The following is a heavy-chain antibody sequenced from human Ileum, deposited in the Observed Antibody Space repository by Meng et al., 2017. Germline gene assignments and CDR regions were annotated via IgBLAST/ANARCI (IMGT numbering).Heavy chain of an antibody. CDR2: SNPSGGGT. J-gene: IGHJ4*02. V-gene: IGHV1-46*02. D-gene: IGHD3-16*01. Sequence: QVQLVQSGVEVKKPWASVNISGKSSGYTFNIYYLPWVRRAPGQGLEWLGVSNPSGGGTNYAQKFPGRVTMTRDTSANTVYMELGSLKSEDTAVYYCVREFRGGYFDYWGQGTLVTVSS. CDR1: GYTFNIYY. CDR3: VREFRGGYFDY.